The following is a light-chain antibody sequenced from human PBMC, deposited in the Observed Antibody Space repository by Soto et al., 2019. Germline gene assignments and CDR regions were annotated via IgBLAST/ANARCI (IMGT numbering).Light chain of an antibody. CDR2: EGS. J-gene: IGLJ1*01. Sequence: QSALTQPASVSGSPGQSITISCTGTSSDVGSYNLVSWYQPHPGKAPKLLIYEGSKRHSGVSNRFSGSKSGNTASLTISGRQAEDEADYYCCSYAGSSYVFGTGTKLAVL. V-gene: IGLV2-23*01. CDR3: CSYAGSSYV. CDR1: SSDVGSYNL.